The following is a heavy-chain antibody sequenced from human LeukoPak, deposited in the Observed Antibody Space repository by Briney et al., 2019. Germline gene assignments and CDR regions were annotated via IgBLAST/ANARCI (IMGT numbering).Heavy chain of an antibody. CDR2: IYHSGST. J-gene: IGHJ3*02. V-gene: IGHV4-4*02. CDR3: ASARSYLDAFDI. Sequence: SETLSLTCAVSGGSISSSNWWSWVRQPPGKGLEWIGEIYHSGSTNYNPSLKSRVTISVDKSKNQFSLKLSSVTAADTAVYYCASARSYLDAFDIWGQGTMVTVSS. CDR1: GGSISSSNW. D-gene: IGHD2-2*01.